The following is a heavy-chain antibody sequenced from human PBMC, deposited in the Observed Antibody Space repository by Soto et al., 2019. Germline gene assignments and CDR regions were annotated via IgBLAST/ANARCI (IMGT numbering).Heavy chain of an antibody. CDR1: GFTFSSYA. V-gene: IGHV3-23*01. D-gene: IGHD5-12*01. Sequence: GGSLRLSCAASGFTFSSYAMSWVRQAPGKGLEWVSAISGSGGSTYYADSVKGRFTISRDNSKNTLYLQMNSLGAEDTAVYYCAKDLDIVPSPPADYWGQGTLVTVSS. J-gene: IGHJ4*02. CDR3: AKDLDIVPSPPADY. CDR2: ISGSGGST.